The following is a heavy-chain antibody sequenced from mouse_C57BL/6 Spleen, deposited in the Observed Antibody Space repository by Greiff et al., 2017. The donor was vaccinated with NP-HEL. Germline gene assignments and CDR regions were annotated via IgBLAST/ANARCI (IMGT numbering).Heavy chain of an antibody. CDR3: ARENYGNDY. Sequence: VQLQQSGPELVKPGASVKISCKASGYAFSSSWMNWVKQRPGKGLEWIGRIYPGDGDTNYNGKFKGKATLTADKSSSTAYMQLTSLTSEDSAVYFCARENYGNDYWGQGTTLTVSS. V-gene: IGHV1-82*01. CDR2: IYPGDGDT. CDR1: GYAFSSSW. D-gene: IGHD2-1*01. J-gene: IGHJ2*01.